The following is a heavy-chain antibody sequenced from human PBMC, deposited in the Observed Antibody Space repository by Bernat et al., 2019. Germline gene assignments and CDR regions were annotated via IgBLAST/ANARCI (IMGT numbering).Heavy chain of an antibody. V-gene: IGHV4-34*01. CDR2: INHSGST. CDR1: GGSFSGYY. CDR3: ARRARIAARPRGFDY. D-gene: IGHD6-6*01. J-gene: IGHJ4*02. Sequence: QLQVSGPGLVKPSETLSLTCAVYGGSFSGYYWSWIRQPPGKGLEWIGEINHSGSTNYNPSLKSRVTISVDTSKNQFSLKLSSVTAADTAVYYCARRARIAARPRGFDYWGQGTLVTVSS.